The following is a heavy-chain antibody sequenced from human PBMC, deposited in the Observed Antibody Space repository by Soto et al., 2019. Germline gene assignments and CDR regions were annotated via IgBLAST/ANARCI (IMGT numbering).Heavy chain of an antibody. V-gene: IGHV3-33*01. Sequence: QVQLVESGGGVVQPGRSLRLSCVASPVTFSYDGMHWVRQAPGKGLEWVAVKWHDGSSVYYADSVNGRFTISRDNSKNTLYLQMNSLRDEDTAVYFCARDTRLAVADEGAFDSWGQGTLVTVSS. D-gene: IGHD6-19*01. J-gene: IGHJ4*02. CDR2: KWHDGSSV. CDR3: ARDTRLAVADEGAFDS. CDR1: PVTFSYDG.